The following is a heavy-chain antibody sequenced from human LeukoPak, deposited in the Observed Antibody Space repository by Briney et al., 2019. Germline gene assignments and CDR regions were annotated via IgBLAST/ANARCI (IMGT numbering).Heavy chain of an antibody. CDR3: ASPPLNGYSYGLDY. CDR1: GFTFSSYG. CDR2: ISSSSSYI. D-gene: IGHD5-18*01. J-gene: IGHJ4*02. V-gene: IGHV3-21*01. Sequence: GGSLRLSCAASGFTFSSYGMHWVRQAPGKGLEWVSSISSSSSYIYYADSVKGRFTISRDNAKNSLYLQMNSLRAEDTAVYYCASPPLNGYSYGLDYWGQGTLVTVSS.